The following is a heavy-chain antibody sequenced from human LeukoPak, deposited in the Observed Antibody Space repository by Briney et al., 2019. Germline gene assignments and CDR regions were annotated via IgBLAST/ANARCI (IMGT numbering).Heavy chain of an antibody. D-gene: IGHD5/OR15-5a*01. CDR2: IVVGSGNT. Sequence: SVKVSCKASGFTFTSSAVRWVRQARGQRLEWIGWIVVGSGNTNYAQKFQERVTITRDMSTSTAYMELSSLRSEDTAVYYCAADPNVSDAFDIWGQGTMVTVSS. CDR1: GFTFTSSA. V-gene: IGHV1-58*01. J-gene: IGHJ3*02. CDR3: AADPNVSDAFDI.